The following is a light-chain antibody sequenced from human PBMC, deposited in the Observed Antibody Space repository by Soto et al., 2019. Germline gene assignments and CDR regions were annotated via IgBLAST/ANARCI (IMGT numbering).Light chain of an antibody. CDR2: GAF. V-gene: IGKV3-11*01. CDR1: QSIDTW. Sequence: TQSPSTLSASVGDRVTITCRASQSIDTWLAWYQQKPGQAPRLLIYGAFNRATGIPARFSGSGSGTDFTLTISSLEPEDFAVYYCQQRNIWPPVTFGQGTRLEIK. CDR3: QQRNIWPPVT. J-gene: IGKJ5*01.